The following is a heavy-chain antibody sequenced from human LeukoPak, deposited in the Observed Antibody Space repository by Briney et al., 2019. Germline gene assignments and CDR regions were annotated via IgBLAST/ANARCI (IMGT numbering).Heavy chain of an antibody. CDR3: ARDKIVGPTKFDS. V-gene: IGHV3-21*01. J-gene: IGHJ4*02. D-gene: IGHD1-26*01. CDR1: GFTFNRYN. CDR2: ISTSSSYI. Sequence: GGSLRLSCAASGFTFNRYNMNWVRRAPGKGLEWVSSISTSSSYIYYADSVRGRFTISRDNAKNSLYLQMNSLRAEDTAVYYCARDKIVGPTKFDSWGQGTLVTVSS.